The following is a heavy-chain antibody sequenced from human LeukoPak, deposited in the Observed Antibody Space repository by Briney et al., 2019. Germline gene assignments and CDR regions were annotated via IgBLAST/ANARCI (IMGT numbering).Heavy chain of an antibody. D-gene: IGHD1-1*01. Sequence: SETLSLTCTVSGGSIRSYYWSWIRQPAGKGLEWIGRIYISGSSNYNPSLKSRITMSVDTSKNQFSLTLSSVTAADTAVYYCARNKRLGWERADTTFDYWGQGTLVTVSS. CDR3: ARNKRLGWERADTTFDY. J-gene: IGHJ4*02. V-gene: IGHV4-4*07. CDR1: GGSIRSYY. CDR2: IYISGSS.